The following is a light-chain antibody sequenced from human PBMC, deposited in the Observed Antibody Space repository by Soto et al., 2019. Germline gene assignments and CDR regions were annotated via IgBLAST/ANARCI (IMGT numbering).Light chain of an antibody. J-gene: IGLJ2*01. CDR1: GSDVGGYNY. Sequence: QSALTQPASVSGSPGQSITISCTGTGSDVGGYNYVSWYQHLPGKAPKLMIYEVSNRPSGVSNRFSGSKSGNTASLTISGLQAEDEADYYCSSYTSSSTPHVVFGGGTKLTVL. V-gene: IGLV2-14*01. CDR2: EVS. CDR3: SSYTSSSTPHVV.